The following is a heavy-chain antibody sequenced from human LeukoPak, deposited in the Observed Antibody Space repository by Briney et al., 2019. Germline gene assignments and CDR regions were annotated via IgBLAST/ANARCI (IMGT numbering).Heavy chain of an antibody. Sequence: GGSLRLSCAASGFTVSDYYMTWIRQAPGKGLEWVSYISARSSTAYYADSVKGRFTISRDNAKNSLFLQMNSLRAEDTAVCYCATDSSSWKRPVDYWGQGTLVTVSS. D-gene: IGHD6-13*01. V-gene: IGHV3-11*01. J-gene: IGHJ4*02. CDR1: GFTVSDYY. CDR3: ATDSSSWKRPVDY. CDR2: ISARSSTA.